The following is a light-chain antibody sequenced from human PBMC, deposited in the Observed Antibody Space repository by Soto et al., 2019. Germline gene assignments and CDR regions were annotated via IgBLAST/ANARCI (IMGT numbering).Light chain of an antibody. V-gene: IGLV2-8*01. J-gene: IGLJ2*01. CDR2: EVS. CDR1: SSDVGGYNY. CDR3: SSFDSSKTLL. Sequence: QSVLTQPPSASGSPGQSVTISCTGTSSDVGGYNYVSWYQQHPGKAPKLMIYEVSKRPSGVPDRFSCSKSGNTASLTVSGLQVEDEADYYCSSFDSSKTLLFGGGTKLTVL.